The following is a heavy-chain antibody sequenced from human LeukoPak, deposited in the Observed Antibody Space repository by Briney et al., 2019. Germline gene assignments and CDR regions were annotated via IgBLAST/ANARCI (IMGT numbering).Heavy chain of an antibody. D-gene: IGHD4-23*01. CDR1: GFTFSTYW. CDR3: ARRWYPDY. CDR2: IEQDGSGK. V-gene: IGHV3-7*01. J-gene: IGHJ4*02. Sequence: GGSLRLSCAGSGFTFSTYWMTWVRQAPGKGLEWVANIEQDGSGKYYVDSVRGRFTISRDNAKNSLYLQMNSLRAEDTAVYYCARRWYPDYWGQGTLVTVSS.